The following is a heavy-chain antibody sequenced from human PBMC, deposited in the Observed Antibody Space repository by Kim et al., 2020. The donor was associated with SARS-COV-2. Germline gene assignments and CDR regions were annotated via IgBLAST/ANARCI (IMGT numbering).Heavy chain of an antibody. CDR3: ARDHPRRLVVINLDYYYGMDG. Sequence: GGSLRLSCAASGFTFSSYSMNWVRQAPGKGLEWVSYISSSSSTIYYADSVKGRFTISRDNAKNSLYLQMNSLRDEDTAVYYCARDHPRRLVVINLDYYYGMDGWGQGTTVTVSS. D-gene: IGHD3-22*01. V-gene: IGHV3-48*02. J-gene: IGHJ6*02. CDR2: ISSSSSTI. CDR1: GFTFSSYS.